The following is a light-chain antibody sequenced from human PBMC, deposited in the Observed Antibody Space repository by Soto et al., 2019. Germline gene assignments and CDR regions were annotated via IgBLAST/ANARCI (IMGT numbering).Light chain of an antibody. CDR1: QTISSW. CDR3: QQSSNGSPIT. J-gene: IGKJ4*01. V-gene: IGKV1-5*01. CDR2: DAS. Sequence: PLTLSATVGDAVTITCRASQTISSWLAWYQQRPGKAPHLLIFDASTLESGVPSRFSGSGSGTTFTLTISSREPEDFAVYYCQQSSNGSPITFGGGTKV.